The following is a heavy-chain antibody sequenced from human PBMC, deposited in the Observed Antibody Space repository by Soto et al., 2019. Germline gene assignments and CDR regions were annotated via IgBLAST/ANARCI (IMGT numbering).Heavy chain of an antibody. Sequence: SEALSLMCAVYGGSVSGYYWNWVRQPPGKGLEWIAEINHDGIINYNPSLMSRVTMSVDRSKNQFSLNLSSMTAADTAVYYCARYYDFRSSFYGMDVWGQGTTVT. CDR1: GGSVSGYY. CDR2: INHDGII. V-gene: IGHV4-34*01. J-gene: IGHJ6*02. D-gene: IGHD3-3*01. CDR3: ARYYDFRSSFYGMDV.